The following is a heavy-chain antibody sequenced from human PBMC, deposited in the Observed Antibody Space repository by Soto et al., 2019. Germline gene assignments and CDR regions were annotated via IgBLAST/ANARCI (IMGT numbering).Heavy chain of an antibody. CDR2: IIPIFGTA. D-gene: IGHD2-15*01. CDR1: GGTVSSYA. V-gene: IGHV1-69*13. CDR3: ARDDIVVVVAATWLYYGMDV. J-gene: IGHJ6*02. Sequence: GASVKVSCKASGGTVSSYAISWVRQAPGQGLEWMGGIIPIFGTANYAQKFQGRVTITADESTSTAYMELSSLRSEDTAVYYCARDDIVVVVAATWLYYGMDVLGQGTTVTVSS.